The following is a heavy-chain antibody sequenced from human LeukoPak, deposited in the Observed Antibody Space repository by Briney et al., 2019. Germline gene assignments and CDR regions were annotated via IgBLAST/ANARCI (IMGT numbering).Heavy chain of an antibody. Sequence: ASVKVSCKASGYTFTTYAMHWVRHAPGQRLEWMGWINTGNGNTKYSQKFQGRVTITRDTSASTAYMELSSLRSEDTAVYYCARKDIVAMGEAFDIWGQGTMVTVSS. CDR1: GYTFTTYA. CDR2: INTGNGNT. V-gene: IGHV1-3*04. J-gene: IGHJ3*02. D-gene: IGHD5-12*01. CDR3: ARKDIVAMGEAFDI.